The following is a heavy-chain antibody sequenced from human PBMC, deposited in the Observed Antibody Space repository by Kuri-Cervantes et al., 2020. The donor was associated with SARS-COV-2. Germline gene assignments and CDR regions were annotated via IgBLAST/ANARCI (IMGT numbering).Heavy chain of an antibody. V-gene: IGHV1-18*01. J-gene: IGHJ5*02. CDR2: ISAYNGNT. CDR1: GSTFTSYG. D-gene: IGHD3-22*01. CDR3: ARATMSHYYDSSHRWFDP. Sequence: ASVKVSCKASGSTFTSYGISWVRQAPGQGLEWMGWISAYNGNTNYAQKLQGRVTMTTDTSTSTAYMELRSLRSDDTAVYYCARATMSHYYDSSHRWFDPWGQGTLVTVSS.